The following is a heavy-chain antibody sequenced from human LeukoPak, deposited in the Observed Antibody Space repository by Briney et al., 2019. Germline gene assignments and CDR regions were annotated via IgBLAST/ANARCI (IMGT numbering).Heavy chain of an antibody. Sequence: ASVKVSCKASGYTFTTYYMHWVRQAPGQGLEWMGIINPSGGSTSYAQKFQGRVTVTRDMSTSTVYMELSSLRSEDTAVYYCARIYYDRGYFDYWGQGTLVTVSS. V-gene: IGHV1-46*01. CDR2: INPSGGST. D-gene: IGHD3-22*01. CDR1: GYTFTTYY. J-gene: IGHJ4*02. CDR3: ARIYYDRGYFDY.